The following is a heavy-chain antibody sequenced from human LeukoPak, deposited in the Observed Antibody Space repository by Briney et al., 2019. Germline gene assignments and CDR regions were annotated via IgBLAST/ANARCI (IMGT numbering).Heavy chain of an antibody. J-gene: IGHJ6*03. CDR1: GGSISRSSYY. CDR3: ARITSGWPHYYMDV. Sequence: SETLSLTCTVSGGSISRSSYYWGWIRQPPGKGLEWIGSIYYSGSTYYNPSLKSRVTISVDTSKNQFSLKLSSVTAADTAVHYCARITSGWPHYYMDVWGKGTTVTVSS. CDR2: IYYSGST. V-gene: IGHV4-39*01. D-gene: IGHD6-19*01.